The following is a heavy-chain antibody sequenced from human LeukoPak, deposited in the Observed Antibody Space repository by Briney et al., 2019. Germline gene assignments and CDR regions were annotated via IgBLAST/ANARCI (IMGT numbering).Heavy chain of an antibody. CDR3: ARDSNPRSWYGNWFDP. V-gene: IGHV3-21*01. CDR2: ISSSSSYI. J-gene: IGHJ5*02. CDR1: GFTFSSYS. D-gene: IGHD6-13*01. Sequence: GGSLRLSCAASGFTFSSYSMNWVRQAPGKGLEWVSSISSSSSYIYYADSVKGRFTISRDNAKNSLYLQMNSLRAEDTAVYYCARDSNPRSWYGNWFDPWGQGTLVTVYS.